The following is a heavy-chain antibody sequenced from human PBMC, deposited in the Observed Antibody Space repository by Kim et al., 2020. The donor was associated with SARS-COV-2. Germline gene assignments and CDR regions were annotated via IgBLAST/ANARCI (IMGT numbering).Heavy chain of an antibody. J-gene: IGHJ4*02. CDR3: VRLISRRAGLDY. Sequence: YYTDSVRGRFTISRDNAENSLHLQMNSLRAEDTAIYYCVRLISRRAGLDYWGQGTLVTVSS. D-gene: IGHD6-6*01. V-gene: IGHV3-21*06.